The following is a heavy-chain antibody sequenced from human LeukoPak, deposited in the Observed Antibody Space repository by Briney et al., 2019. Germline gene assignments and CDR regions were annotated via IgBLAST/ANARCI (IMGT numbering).Heavy chain of an antibody. CDR3: ASRTGFNYYYYMDV. CDR2: INHSGST. D-gene: IGHD3/OR15-3a*01. J-gene: IGHJ6*03. V-gene: IGHV4-61*09. CDR1: GGSISSGSYY. Sequence: SQTLSLTCTVSGGSISSGSYYWSWIRQPAGKGLEWIGEINHSGSTNYNPSLKSRVTISVDTSKNQFSLKLSSVTAADTAVYYCASRTGFNYYYYMDVWGKGTTVTISS.